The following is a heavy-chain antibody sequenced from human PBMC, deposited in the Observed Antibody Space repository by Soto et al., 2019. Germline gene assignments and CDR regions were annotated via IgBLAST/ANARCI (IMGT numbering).Heavy chain of an antibody. CDR2: IIPILGIA. CDR3: ASEEYGLVSYYIRGRLDY. J-gene: IGHJ4*02. CDR1: GGTFSSYT. D-gene: IGHD3-10*01. Sequence: QVQLVQSGAEVKKPGSSVKVSCKASGGTFSSYTISWVRQAPGQGLEWMGRIIPILGIANYAQKFQDRVTITAEKSTSTAHMELCGLGSEDTAVYYCASEEYGLVSYYIRGRLDYWGQGTLVTVSS. V-gene: IGHV1-69*02.